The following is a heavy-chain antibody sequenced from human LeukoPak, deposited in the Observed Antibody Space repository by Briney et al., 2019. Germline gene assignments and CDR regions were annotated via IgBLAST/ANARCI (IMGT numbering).Heavy chain of an antibody. CDR1: GGSFSGYY. Sequence: SETLSLTCAVYGGSFSGYYWSWIRQPPGKGLEWIGEINHSGSTNYNPSLKSRVTISVDTSKNQFSLKLSSVTAADTAVYYRARGGSSGWDYWFDPWGQGTLVTVSS. CDR2: INHSGST. V-gene: IGHV4-34*01. D-gene: IGHD6-19*01. CDR3: ARGGSSGWDYWFDP. J-gene: IGHJ5*02.